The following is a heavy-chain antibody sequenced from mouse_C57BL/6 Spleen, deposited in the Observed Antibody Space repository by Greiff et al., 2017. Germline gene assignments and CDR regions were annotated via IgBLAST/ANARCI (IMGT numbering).Heavy chain of an antibody. CDR2: ISNGGGST. Sequence: EVKVEESGGGLVQPGGSLKLSCAASGFTFSDYYMYWVRQTPEKRLEWVAYISNGGGSTYYPDTVKGRFTISRDNAKNTLYLQMSRLKSEDTAMYYCARQGTGTGAMDYWGQGTSVTVSS. J-gene: IGHJ4*01. D-gene: IGHD4-1*01. CDR1: GFTFSDYY. CDR3: ARQGTGTGAMDY. V-gene: IGHV5-12*01.